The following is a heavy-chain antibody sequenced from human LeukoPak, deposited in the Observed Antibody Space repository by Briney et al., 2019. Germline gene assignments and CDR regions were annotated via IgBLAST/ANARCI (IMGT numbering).Heavy chain of an antibody. J-gene: IGHJ4*02. CDR3: AIRYSGSYNDY. CDR2: IYHGVSDT. CDR1: GYSFTDYW. Sequence: GESLKISCKGSGYSFTDYWIGWVRQIPGKGVGWMGIIYHGVSDTRYSPSFQGQVTISADKSSSTAYLQWSSLKASDTGMYYCAIRYSGSYNDYWGQGTLVTVSS. V-gene: IGHV5-51*01. D-gene: IGHD1-26*01.